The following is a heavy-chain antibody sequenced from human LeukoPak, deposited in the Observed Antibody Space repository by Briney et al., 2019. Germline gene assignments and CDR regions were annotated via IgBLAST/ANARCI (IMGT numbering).Heavy chain of an antibody. CDR3: ARERRSSSPGEQQLVRAFDI. V-gene: IGHV7-4-1*02. J-gene: IGHJ3*02. CDR2: INTNTGNP. CDR1: GYTFTGYY. Sequence: ASVKVSCKASGYTFTGYYMHWVRQAPGQGLEWMGWINTNTGNPTYAQGFTGRFVLSLDASVSTAYLQISSLKAEDTAMYYCARERRSSSPGEQQLVRAFDIWGQGTMVTVSS. D-gene: IGHD6-13*01.